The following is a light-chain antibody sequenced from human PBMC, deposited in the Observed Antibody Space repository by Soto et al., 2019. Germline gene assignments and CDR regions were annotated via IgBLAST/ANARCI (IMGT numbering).Light chain of an antibody. V-gene: IGKV3-20*01. CDR2: GVS. CDR1: QSVDSTF. J-gene: IGKJ1*01. CDR3: QQYMSSVT. Sequence: EIVLTQSPCSLSLSPGERATLSCRASQSVDSTFFAWYQKKPGQAPRLLMYGVSKRATGIPDRFSGSGSGTDFTLTISRLEPEDFAVYYCQQYMSSVTFGQGTRVDIK.